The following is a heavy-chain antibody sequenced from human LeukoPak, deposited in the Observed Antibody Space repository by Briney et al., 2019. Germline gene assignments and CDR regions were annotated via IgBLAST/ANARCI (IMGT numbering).Heavy chain of an antibody. CDR3: ARVSRSGWPAVDY. Sequence: SVKVSCKASGGTFSSYAISWVRQAPGQGLEWMGRIIPILGIANYAQKFQGRVTITADKSTSTAYMELSSLRSDDTAVYYCARVSRSGWPAVDYWGQGTLVTVSS. V-gene: IGHV1-69*04. CDR1: GGTFSSYA. J-gene: IGHJ4*02. CDR2: IIPILGIA. D-gene: IGHD6-19*01.